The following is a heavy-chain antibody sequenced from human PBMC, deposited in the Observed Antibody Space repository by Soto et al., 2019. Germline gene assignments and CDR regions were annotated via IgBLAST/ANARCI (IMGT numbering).Heavy chain of an antibody. CDR1: GYTFTSYD. Sequence: ASVKVSCKASGYTFTSYDINWVRQATGQGLEWMGWMNPNSGNTGYAQKFQGRVTMTRNTSISTAYMELSSLRSEDTAVYYCARGYPYTHCSSTSCYPPPGTFDPWGQGTLVTVSS. J-gene: IGHJ5*02. CDR2: MNPNSGNT. CDR3: ARGYPYTHCSSTSCYPPPGTFDP. V-gene: IGHV1-8*01. D-gene: IGHD2-2*01.